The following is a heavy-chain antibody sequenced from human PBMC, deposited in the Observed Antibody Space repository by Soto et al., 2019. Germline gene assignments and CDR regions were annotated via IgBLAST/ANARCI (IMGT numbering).Heavy chain of an antibody. D-gene: IGHD6-19*01. CDR1: GYTFTRYD. CDR3: ASTRFGAVAGT. V-gene: IGHV1-8*01. J-gene: IGHJ5*02. Sequence: QVQLVQSGAEVKKPGASVKVSCKASGYTFTRYDIDWVRQATGLGPEWMGWMNPNSGNTVYAQKFQGRVIMPGNTSMGTAYMELSSLRSEDTAVYYCASTRFGAVAGTWGQGTLVTVSS. CDR2: MNPNSGNT.